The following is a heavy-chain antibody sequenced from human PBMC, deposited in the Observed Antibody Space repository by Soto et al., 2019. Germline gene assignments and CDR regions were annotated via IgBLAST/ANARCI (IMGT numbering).Heavy chain of an antibody. CDR2: IGSGGDT. J-gene: IGHJ6*02. CDR3: TRKTPPTGMEI. CDR1: GFTLSSYD. D-gene: IGHD3-9*01. Sequence: EVQLVESGGGLVQPGGSLRLSCAASGFTLSSYDIHWVRQATGEGLAWVSGIGSGGDTHYADSVKGRFIISREDGKNSLYLQMNNLRVGYTAVYYCTRKTPPTGMEIWGQGATFTVSS. V-gene: IGHV3-13*01.